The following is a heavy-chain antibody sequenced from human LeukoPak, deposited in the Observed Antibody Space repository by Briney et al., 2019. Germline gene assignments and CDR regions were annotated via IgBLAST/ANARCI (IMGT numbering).Heavy chain of an antibody. V-gene: IGHV3-48*03. J-gene: IGHJ3*01. Sequence: PGGSLRLSRAASGFSFSTYEMNWVRQAPGKGLEWVSYISSSGRTIYYADSVKGRFTISRDNAKNSLYLQMNSLRAEDTAVYYCARNTPEDAFDVWGQGTMVTVSS. CDR1: GFSFSTYE. CDR2: ISSSGRTI. CDR3: ARNTPEDAFDV.